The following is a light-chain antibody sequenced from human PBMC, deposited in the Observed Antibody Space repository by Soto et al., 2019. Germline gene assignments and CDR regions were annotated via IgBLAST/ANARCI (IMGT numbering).Light chain of an antibody. CDR1: QSVSSSY. CDR3: QQYGSSPMYT. CDR2: GAS. J-gene: IGKJ2*01. V-gene: IGKV3-20*01. Sequence: EIVLTQSPGTLSLSPGERATLSCRASQSVSSSYLAWYQQKPGQAPRLLIYGASSRATGIPDRFSGRGSGTDFTLNISRLEPEDFAVSYCQQYGSSPMYTFGQGTKLEIK.